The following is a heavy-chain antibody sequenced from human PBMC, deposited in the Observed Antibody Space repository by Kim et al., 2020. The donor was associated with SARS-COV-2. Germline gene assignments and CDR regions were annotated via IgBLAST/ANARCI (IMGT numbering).Heavy chain of an antibody. Sequence: SETLSLTCTVSGGSISSYYWSWIRQPPGKGLEWIGYIYYSGITNYNPSLKSRVTISVDTSKNQFSLKLSSVTAADTAVYYCATGLRPYYFDYWGQGTLVT. CDR3: ATGLRPYYFDY. CDR2: IYYSGIT. D-gene: IGHD3-16*01. V-gene: IGHV4-59*01. CDR1: GGSISSYY. J-gene: IGHJ4*02.